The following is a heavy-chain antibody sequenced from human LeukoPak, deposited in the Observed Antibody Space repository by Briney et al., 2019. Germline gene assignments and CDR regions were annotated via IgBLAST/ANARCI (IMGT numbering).Heavy chain of an antibody. CDR3: ARQWLING. V-gene: IGHV3-23*01. CDR1: GFTFSRNS. CDR2: ISESGGTT. D-gene: IGHD6-19*01. J-gene: IGHJ4*02. Sequence: GGSLRLSCAASGFTFSRNSMNWVRQAPGKGLEWVSSISESGGTTDYADSVKGRFTISRDNSKNTLYLQMNSLRAEDTAVYYCARQWLINGWGQGILVTVSS.